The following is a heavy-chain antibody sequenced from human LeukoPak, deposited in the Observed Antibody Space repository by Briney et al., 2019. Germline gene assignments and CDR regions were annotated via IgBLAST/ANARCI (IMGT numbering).Heavy chain of an antibody. CDR3: AKDPYDSSGYNLGYFDL. V-gene: IGHV3-23*01. CDR2: ISGSGGST. J-gene: IGHJ2*01. CDR1: GFTFSSYA. Sequence: PGGSLRLSCAASGFTFSSYAMSWVRQAPGKGLEWVSAISGSGGSTYYADSVKGRFTISRDNSKNTLYLQMNSLRAEDTAVYYCAKDPYDSSGYNLGYFDLWGRGTLVTVSS. D-gene: IGHD3-22*01.